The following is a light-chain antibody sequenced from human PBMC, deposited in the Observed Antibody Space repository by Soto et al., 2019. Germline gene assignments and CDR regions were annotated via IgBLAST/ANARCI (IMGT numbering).Light chain of an antibody. V-gene: IGLV2-8*01. Sequence: QSALTQPPSASGSPGQSVTISCTGTSSDVGGYNYVSWYQQHPGKAPKLMLYEVSRRPSGVPDRFSGSKSGNTASLTVSGLQADDEADYYCSSSAGSNPLFGGGTKLTVL. CDR2: EVS. CDR1: SSDVGGYNY. CDR3: SSSAGSNPL. J-gene: IGLJ2*01.